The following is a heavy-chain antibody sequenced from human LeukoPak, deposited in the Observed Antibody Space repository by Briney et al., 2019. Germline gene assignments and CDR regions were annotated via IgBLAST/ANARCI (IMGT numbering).Heavy chain of an antibody. CDR1: GYTFTSYA. D-gene: IGHD3-3*01. CDR3: ARDYYYDFWSGLYDY. Sequence: ASVKVSCKASGYTFTSYAMHWVRQAPGQRLEWMGWINAGNGNTKYSQKFQGRVTITRDTSASTAYMKLSSLRSEDTAVYYCARDYYYDFWSGLYDYWGQGTLVTVSS. J-gene: IGHJ4*02. CDR2: INAGNGNT. V-gene: IGHV1-3*01.